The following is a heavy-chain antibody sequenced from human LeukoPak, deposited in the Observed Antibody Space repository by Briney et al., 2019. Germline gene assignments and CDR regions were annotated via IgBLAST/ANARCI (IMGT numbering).Heavy chain of an antibody. J-gene: IGHJ3*02. V-gene: IGHV1-2*06. Sequence: ASVKVSCKASGYTFTGYYMHWVRQAPGQGLEWMGRINPNSGGTNYAQKFQGRVTMTRDTSISTAYMELSRLRSDDTAVYYCARGIAAAGTVDGAFDIWGQGTMVTASS. CDR3: ARGIAAAGTVDGAFDI. D-gene: IGHD6-13*01. CDR1: GYTFTGYY. CDR2: INPNSGGT.